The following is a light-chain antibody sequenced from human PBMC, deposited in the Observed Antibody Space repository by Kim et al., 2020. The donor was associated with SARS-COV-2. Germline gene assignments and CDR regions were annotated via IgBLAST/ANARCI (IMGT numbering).Light chain of an antibody. CDR2: EDN. J-gene: IGLJ3*02. Sequence: GKTVTMSCTRSSGNIASDFVQWFQQRPGSAPTTVIYEDNQRPSGVPARFSGSIDSSSNSASLTIFGLKTEDEADYYCQSYDTTTWVFGGGTQLTVL. CDR3: QSYDTTTWV. CDR1: SGNIASDF. V-gene: IGLV6-57*03.